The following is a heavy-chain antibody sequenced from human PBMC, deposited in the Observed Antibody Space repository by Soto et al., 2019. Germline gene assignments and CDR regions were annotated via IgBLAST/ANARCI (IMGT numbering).Heavy chain of an antibody. Sequence: QVQLQESGPGLVKPSQTLSLSCAVPGASSNSGAYYWSWIRQYPGRGLEWLGYIDDRGRAFYNPSLKSRVTISRDTSKIHFSLKVTAVTAEDTAVYYCASHPLGESYFDGWGQGTLVAVSS. CDR2: IDDRGRA. D-gene: IGHD3-10*01. CDR3: ASHPLGESYFDG. V-gene: IGHV4-31*11. J-gene: IGHJ4*02. CDR1: GASSNSGAYY.